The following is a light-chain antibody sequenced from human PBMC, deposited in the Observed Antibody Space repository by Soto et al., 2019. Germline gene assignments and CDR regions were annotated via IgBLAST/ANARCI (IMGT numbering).Light chain of an antibody. Sequence: DIVMTQSPLSLPVTPGEPASISFRSSQSLLHSNGYNYLDWYLQKPGQSPQLLIYLGSNRASGVPDRFSGSGSGTDFTLSISTVEAGDVGVYYCMQAIQAPITFGQGTRLDIK. CDR3: MQAIQAPIT. J-gene: IGKJ5*01. V-gene: IGKV2-28*01. CDR1: QSLLHSNGYNY. CDR2: LGS.